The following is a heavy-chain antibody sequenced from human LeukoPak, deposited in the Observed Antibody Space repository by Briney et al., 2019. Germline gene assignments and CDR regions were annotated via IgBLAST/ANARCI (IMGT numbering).Heavy chain of an antibody. Sequence: RSSETLSLTCTVSGGSISSSSYYWGWIRQPPGKGLEWIGSIYYSGSTYYNPSLKSRVTISVDTSKNQFSLKLSSVTAADTAVYYCARDAGFHGSGRASDYWGQGTLVTVSS. D-gene: IGHD3-10*01. CDR3: ARDAGFHGSGRASDY. J-gene: IGHJ4*02. CDR1: GGSISSSSYY. CDR2: IYYSGST. V-gene: IGHV4-39*07.